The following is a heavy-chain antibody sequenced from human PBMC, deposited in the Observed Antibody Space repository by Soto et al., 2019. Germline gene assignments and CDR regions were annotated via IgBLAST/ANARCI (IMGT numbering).Heavy chain of an antibody. CDR3: STSTWYAFDI. V-gene: IGHV3-21*01. J-gene: IGHJ3*02. D-gene: IGHD6-13*01. CDR1: GFTFSNSI. Sequence: EVQLVESGGGLVKPGGSLRLSCAASGFTFSNSIINWVRQAPGQGLEWVSSISGSSDFFYYADSVKGRFTISRDTATNSLYLQMNSRRADDTAVYYCSTSTWYAFDIWGQGTMVTVSS. CDR2: ISGSSDFF.